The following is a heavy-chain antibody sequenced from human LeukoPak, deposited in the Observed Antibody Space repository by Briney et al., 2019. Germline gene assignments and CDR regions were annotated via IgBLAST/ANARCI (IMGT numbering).Heavy chain of an antibody. CDR3: ARANEQWDVHSPFDY. CDR2: VPYDGNIK. CDR1: GFTFNSYA. D-gene: IGHD1/OR15-1a*01. V-gene: IGHV3-30*04. J-gene: IGHJ4*02. Sequence: PGRSLRLSCAASGFTFNSYAMHWVRQAPGKGLEWVAVVPYDGNIKYCSDSVKGRFTISRDNSKNTLYLQMNSLRVEDTAIYYCARANEQWDVHSPFDYWGQGTLVTVSS.